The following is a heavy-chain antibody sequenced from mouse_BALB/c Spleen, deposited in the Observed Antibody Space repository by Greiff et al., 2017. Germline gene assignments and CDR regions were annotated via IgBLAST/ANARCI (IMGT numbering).Heavy chain of an antibody. CDR1: GFDFSRYW. CDR3: ARPIYDGYYEAY. J-gene: IGHJ3*01. V-gene: IGHV4-1*02. Sequence: EVQLQESGGGLVQPGGSLKLSCAASGFDFSRYWMSWVRQAPGKGLEWIGEINPDSSTINYTPSLKDKFIISRDNAKNTLYLQMSKVRSEDTALYYCARPIYDGYYEAYWGQGTLVTVSA. CDR2: INPDSSTI. D-gene: IGHD2-3*01.